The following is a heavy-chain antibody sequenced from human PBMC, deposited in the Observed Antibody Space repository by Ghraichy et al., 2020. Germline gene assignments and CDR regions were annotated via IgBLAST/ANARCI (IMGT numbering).Heavy chain of an antibody. J-gene: IGHJ5*02. CDR3: ARVILRPTDYGDFPNWFDP. D-gene: IGHD4-17*01. V-gene: IGHV1-69*13. CDR1: GGTFSSYA. CDR2: IIPIFGTA. Sequence: SVKVSCKASGGTFSSYAISWVRQAPGQGLEWMGGIIPIFGTANYAQKFQGRVTITADESTSTAYMELSSLRSEDTAVYYCARVILRPTDYGDFPNWFDPWGQGTLVTVSS.